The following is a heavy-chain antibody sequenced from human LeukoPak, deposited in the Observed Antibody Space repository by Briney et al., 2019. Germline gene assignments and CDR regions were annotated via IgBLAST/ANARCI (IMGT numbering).Heavy chain of an antibody. Sequence: PGGSLRLSCAASGFTFSSYGMHWVRQPPGKGPEWVAYTLYDGKTKYYADSVEGRFNIPRDNSKNTLYLQMNSLRAEDTGVYYCAKDRGSRNEILTGRPRVSMDFDYWGQGTLVIVSS. CDR3: AKDRGSRNEILTGRPRVSMDFDY. CDR1: GFTFSSYG. CDR2: TLYDGKTK. J-gene: IGHJ4*02. D-gene: IGHD3-9*01. V-gene: IGHV3-30*18.